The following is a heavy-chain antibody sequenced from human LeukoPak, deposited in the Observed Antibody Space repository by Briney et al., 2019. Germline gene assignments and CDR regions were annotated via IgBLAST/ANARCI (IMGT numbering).Heavy chain of an antibody. CDR1: GFTFSSYW. D-gene: IGHD3-10*01. J-gene: IGHJ4*02. CDR2: IGSRGATI. CDR3: ARDVGYFGSGSYPDYFDY. V-gene: IGHV3-48*04. Sequence: GGSLRLSCAASGFTFSSYWMSWVRQAPGKGLDWVSYIGSRGATIYYADSVKGRFTISRDNAKNSLYLQMNSLRAEDTAVYYCARDVGYFGSGSYPDYFDYWGQGILVTVSS.